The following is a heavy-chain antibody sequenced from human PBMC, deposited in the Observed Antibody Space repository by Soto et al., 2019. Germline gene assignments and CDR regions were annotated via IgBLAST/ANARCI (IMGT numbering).Heavy chain of an antibody. CDR3: GRGRVAVVVVAVYYYGMDV. V-gene: IGHV4-34*01. D-gene: IGHD2-15*01. CDR2: INHSGST. J-gene: IGHJ6*02. Sequence: PSETLSLTCAVYGGSFSGYYWSWIRQPPGKGLEWIGEINHSGSTNYNPSLKSRVTISVDTSKNQFSLKLSSVTAADTAVYYCGRGRVAVVVVAVYYYGMDVWGQGTTVTVSS. CDR1: GGSFSGYY.